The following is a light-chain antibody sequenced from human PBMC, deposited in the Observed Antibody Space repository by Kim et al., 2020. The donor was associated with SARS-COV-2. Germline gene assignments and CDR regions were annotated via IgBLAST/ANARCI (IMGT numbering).Light chain of an antibody. CDR1: QSVSSN. CDR3: QASRYT. CDR2: GAS. V-gene: IGKV3-15*01. J-gene: IGKJ2*01. Sequence: EIVMTQSPATLSVSPGERATLSCRASQSVSSNLAWYQQKPGQAPRLLIYGASTRATGIPARFSGSGSGTEFTLTISSLQSEDFAVYYCQASRYTFGQGTKLEI.